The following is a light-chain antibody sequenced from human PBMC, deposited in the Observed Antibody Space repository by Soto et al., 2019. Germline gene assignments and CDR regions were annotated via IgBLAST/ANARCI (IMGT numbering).Light chain of an antibody. CDR2: SND. V-gene: IGLV1-44*01. CDR1: SSNIGATA. J-gene: IGLJ3*02. CDR3: AAWDDFLNGWV. Sequence: QSVLTQPPSASGTPGQRVTIPCSGSSSNIGATAVNWYQQFPRTAPKVLIYSNDQRPSGVPGRFSGSKSGTSASLAISGLQSEDEADYYCAAWDDFLNGWVFGGGTKLTVL.